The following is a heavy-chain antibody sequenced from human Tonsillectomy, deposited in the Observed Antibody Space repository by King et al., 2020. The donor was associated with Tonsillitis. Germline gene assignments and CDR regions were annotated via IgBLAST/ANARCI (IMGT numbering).Heavy chain of an antibody. CDR3: AQSGLYSGYDLGEYYFDY. CDR1: GNSINSGYY. J-gene: IGHJ4*02. D-gene: IGHD5-12*01. V-gene: IGHV4-38-2*01. Sequence: QLQESGPGLVKPLETLSLTCAVSGNSINSGYYWGWIRQPPGKGLEWIGSIYHSGSTYYNPSLKSRVTISVDTSKNQFSLRLSSVTAADTAVYYCAQSGLYSGYDLGEYYFDYWGQGTLVTVSS. CDR2: IYHSGST.